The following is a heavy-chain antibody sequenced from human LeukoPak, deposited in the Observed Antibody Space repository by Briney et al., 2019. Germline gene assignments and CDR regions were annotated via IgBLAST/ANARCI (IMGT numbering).Heavy chain of an antibody. Sequence: GASVKVSCKASGYTFTSYGISWVRQAPGQGLEWMGIINPSGGSTSYAQKFQGRVTMTRDTSTSTVYMELSSLRSEDTAVYYCARTYCSGGSCYNGLDYWGQGTLVTVSS. J-gene: IGHJ4*02. CDR1: GYTFTSYG. CDR3: ARTYCSGGSCYNGLDY. V-gene: IGHV1-46*01. D-gene: IGHD2-15*01. CDR2: INPSGGST.